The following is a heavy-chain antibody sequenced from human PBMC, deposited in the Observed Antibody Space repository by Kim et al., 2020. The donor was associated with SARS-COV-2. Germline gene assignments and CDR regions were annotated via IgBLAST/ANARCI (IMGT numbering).Heavy chain of an antibody. Sequence: GGSLRLSCAASGFTFGNYGLNWVRQAPGKGLEWVSGISAGGDATYYADSVKGRCTVSRDNSKNTVFLQMDSLEVGDTAVYFCAAFKVLWGQGTLVTVSS. CDR1: GFTFGNYG. CDR3: AAFKVL. J-gene: IGHJ4*02. V-gene: IGHV3-23*01. CDR2: ISAGGDAT.